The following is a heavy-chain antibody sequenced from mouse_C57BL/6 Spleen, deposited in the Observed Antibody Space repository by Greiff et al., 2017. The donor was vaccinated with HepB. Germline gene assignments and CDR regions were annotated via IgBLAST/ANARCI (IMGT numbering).Heavy chain of an antibody. D-gene: IGHD2-3*01. CDR1: GYTFTSYW. V-gene: IGHV1-53*01. Sequence: QVQLQQPGTELVKPGASVKLSCKASGYTFTSYWMHWVKQRPGQGLEWIGNINPSNGGTNYNEKFKSKATLTVDKSSSTAYMQLSSLTSEDSAGYYCARAGWLLRAMDYWGQGTSVTVSS. J-gene: IGHJ4*01. CDR2: INPSNGGT. CDR3: ARAGWLLRAMDY.